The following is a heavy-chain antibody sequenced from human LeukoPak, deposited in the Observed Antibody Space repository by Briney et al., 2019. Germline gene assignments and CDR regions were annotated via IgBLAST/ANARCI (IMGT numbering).Heavy chain of an antibody. CDR1: EYTFTNYA. J-gene: IGHJ4*02. CDR2: ISVSGAST. Sequence: GGSLRLSCAASEYTFTNYALTWVRQAPGKGLEWVSTISVSGASTYYADSVKGRCTISRDNSKNTLYLQMNSLRAEDTALYYCAKAHCSPTSCSRIDYWGQGTPVTVSS. D-gene: IGHD2-2*01. V-gene: IGHV3-23*01. CDR3: AKAHCSPTSCSRIDY.